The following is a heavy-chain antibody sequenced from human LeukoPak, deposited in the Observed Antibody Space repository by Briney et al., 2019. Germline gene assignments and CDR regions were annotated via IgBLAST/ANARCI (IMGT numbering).Heavy chain of an antibody. Sequence: ASVKVSCKAFGHTLRYLSIHCVRQAPGKGLEWMGGYDPEDDERIYSEKFLGRVTLTEYTSTDTAYMELTSLRSDDTAVYYCSTETAGNYWGQGTLVTVSS. J-gene: IGHJ4*02. CDR3: STETAGNY. CDR1: GHTLRYLS. V-gene: IGHV1-24*01. D-gene: IGHD3-10*01. CDR2: YDPEDDER.